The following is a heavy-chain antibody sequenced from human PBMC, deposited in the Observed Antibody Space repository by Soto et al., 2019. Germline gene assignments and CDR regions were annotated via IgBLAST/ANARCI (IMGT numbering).Heavy chain of an antibody. CDR2: FDPEDGET. D-gene: IGHD2-2*01. CDR3: ATGPGYCSSTSCYWRGWFDP. Sequence: GASVKVSCKVSGYTLTELSMHWVRQAPGKGLEWMGGFDPEDGETIYAQKFQGRVTMTEDTSTDTAYMELSSLRSEDTAVYYCATGPGYCSSTSCYWRGWFDPWGQGTLVTVSS. J-gene: IGHJ5*02. CDR1: GYTLTELS. V-gene: IGHV1-24*01.